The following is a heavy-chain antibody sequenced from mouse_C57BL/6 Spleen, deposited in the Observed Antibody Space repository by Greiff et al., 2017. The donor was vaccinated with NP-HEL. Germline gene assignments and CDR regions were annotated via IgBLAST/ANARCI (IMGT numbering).Heavy chain of an antibody. CDR2: INPSSGYT. CDR1: GYTFTSYW. J-gene: IGHJ2*01. V-gene: IGHV1-7*01. Sequence: VQLQQSGAELAKPGASVKLSCKASGYTFTSYWMHWVKQRPGQGLAWIGYINPSSGYTKYNQKFKDKATLTADKSSSPAYMPLSSLTYEDSAVYYCAKTAQATEYYFDYWGQGTTLTVSS. CDR3: AKTAQATEYYFDY. D-gene: IGHD3-2*02.